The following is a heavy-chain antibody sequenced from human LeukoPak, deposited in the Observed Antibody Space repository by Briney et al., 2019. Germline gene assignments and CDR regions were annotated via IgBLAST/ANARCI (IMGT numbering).Heavy chain of an antibody. CDR1: GFTFDDYA. V-gene: IGHV3-43*02. J-gene: IGHJ6*02. CDR3: AKPYSSSSSEYYYYYGMDV. D-gene: IGHD6-13*01. Sequence: GESLRLSCAASGFTFDDYAMHWVRQAPGKGLEWVSLISGDGGSTYYADSVKGRFTISRDSSKNSLYLQMNSLRTEDTALYYCAKPYSSSSSEYYYYYGMDVWGQGTTVTVSS. CDR2: ISGDGGST.